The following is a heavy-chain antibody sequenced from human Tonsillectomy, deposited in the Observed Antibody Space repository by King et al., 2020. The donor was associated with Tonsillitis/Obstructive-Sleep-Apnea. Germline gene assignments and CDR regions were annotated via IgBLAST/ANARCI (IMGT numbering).Heavy chain of an antibody. Sequence: VQLVESGGGVVQPGRSLRLSCAASGFTFSSYAMHWVRQAPGKGMEWVAVISYYGSNKYYADSVKGRFTISRDNSKKTLYLQMNSLRAEDTDVYYCARDVSSSCPNSYYYGMDIWGQGTTVTVSS. CDR1: GFTFSSYA. D-gene: IGHD6-13*01. CDR3: ARDVSSSCPNSYYYGMDI. V-gene: IGHV3-30*04. J-gene: IGHJ6*02. CDR2: ISYYGSNK.